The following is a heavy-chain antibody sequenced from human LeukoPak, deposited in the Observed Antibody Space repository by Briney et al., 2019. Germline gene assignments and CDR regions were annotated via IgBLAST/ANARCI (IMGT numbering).Heavy chain of an antibody. D-gene: IGHD3-10*01. Sequence: ASVKVSCKASGYTFTSYGISWVRQAPGQGLEWMGWISAYNGNTNYAQKLQGRVTMNTDTSTSTAYMELRSLRSDDTAVYYCARAGSYYGSGSYSGYWGQGTLVTVSS. CDR2: ISAYNGNT. V-gene: IGHV1-18*01. J-gene: IGHJ4*02. CDR1: GYTFTSYG. CDR3: ARAGSYYGSGSYSGY.